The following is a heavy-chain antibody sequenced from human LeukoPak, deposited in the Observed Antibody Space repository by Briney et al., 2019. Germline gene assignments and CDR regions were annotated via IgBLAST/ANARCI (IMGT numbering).Heavy chain of an antibody. V-gene: IGHV3-53*01. CDR1: GFSVSVTH. D-gene: IGHD3-16*01. CDR3: AKDEATSGGGLAS. Sequence: GGSLRLSCAASGFSVSVTHMTWVRQAPGKGLEWVSAMYTGGTTYYADSVSGRFTIFRDNAKNTLYLQMNSLRPEDTAVYYCAKDEATSGGGLASWGQGTLVIVSS. CDR2: MYTGGTT. J-gene: IGHJ1*01.